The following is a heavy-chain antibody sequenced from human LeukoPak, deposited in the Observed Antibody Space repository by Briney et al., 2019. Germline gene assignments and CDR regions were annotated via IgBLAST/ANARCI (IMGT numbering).Heavy chain of an antibody. V-gene: IGHV1-2*02. CDR1: GYTFTGYY. CDR2: INPNSGGT. CDR3: ARRRGYSYGYFGFDY. Sequence: GASVKVSCKASGYTFTGYYMHWVRQAPGQGLEWLGWINPNSGGTNYAQKFQGRVTMTRDTSISTAYMELSRLRSDDTAVYYCARRRGYSYGYFGFDYWGQGTLVTVSS. D-gene: IGHD5-18*01. J-gene: IGHJ4*02.